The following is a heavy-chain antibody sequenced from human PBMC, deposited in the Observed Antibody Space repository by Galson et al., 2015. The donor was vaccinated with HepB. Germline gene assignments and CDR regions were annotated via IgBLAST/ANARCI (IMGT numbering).Heavy chain of an antibody. Sequence: LRLSCAASGFTFSNHAMSWVRQVPGKVLECVSAITGDSATTYYADSAKGRFVVSRDNSKNTLYLQLNSLRAEDTAVYYCGKDGEQVRVYDYRGQGTLVTVSS. CDR3: GKDGEQVRVYDY. D-gene: IGHD1/OR15-1a*01. CDR2: ITGDSATT. J-gene: IGHJ4*01. CDR1: GFTFSNHA. V-gene: IGHV3-23*01.